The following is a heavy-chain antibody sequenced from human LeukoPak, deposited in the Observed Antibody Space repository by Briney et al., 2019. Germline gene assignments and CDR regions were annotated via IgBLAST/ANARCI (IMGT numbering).Heavy chain of an antibody. CDR1: GFTFRSYA. CDR3: AKWGLYCSVAGCLYYFDY. D-gene: IGHD2-15*01. Sequence: PGGSLRLSCAASGFTFRSYAMSWVRQAPGKGLEWVSGISDGSTYYADSIKGRFTISRDDSKNSLYLQMNNLRAEDTAVYYCAKWGLYCSVAGCLYYFDYWGQGTLVTVSS. CDR2: ISDGST. J-gene: IGHJ4*02. V-gene: IGHV3-23*01.